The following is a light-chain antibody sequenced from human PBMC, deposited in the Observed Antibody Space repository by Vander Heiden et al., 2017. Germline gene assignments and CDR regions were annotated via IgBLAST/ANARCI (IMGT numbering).Light chain of an antibody. CDR2: DAS. V-gene: IGKV1-33*01. J-gene: IGKJ5*01. CDR1: QDIGSS. CDR3: EQNHDLPIT. Sequence: DLHMTQSPSSLSASEGDRVTITCQASQDIGSSLNWYQQKSGKPPRLVIFDASNLELGVPSRFSGSRSGTDFTLTITSVQPEDIATYYCEQNHDLPITFGQGTRLDNK.